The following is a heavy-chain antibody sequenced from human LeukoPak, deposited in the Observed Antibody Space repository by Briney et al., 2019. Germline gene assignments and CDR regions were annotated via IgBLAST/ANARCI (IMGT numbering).Heavy chain of an antibody. Sequence: GGSLRLSCAASGFTFSSYEMNWVRQAPGKGLEWVSYISSSTIYYADSVKGRFTISRDNAKNSLYLQMNSLRAEDTAVYYCARVQQPSGIQGYNYGMDVWGQGTTVTVSS. CDR3: ARVQQPSGIQGYNYGMDV. CDR2: ISSSTI. D-gene: IGHD6-13*01. V-gene: IGHV3-48*03. J-gene: IGHJ6*02. CDR1: GFTFSSYE.